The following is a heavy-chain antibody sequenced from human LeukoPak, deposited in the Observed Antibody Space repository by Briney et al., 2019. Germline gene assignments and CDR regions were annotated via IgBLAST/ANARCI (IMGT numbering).Heavy chain of an antibody. CDR2: ISSSGSTI. D-gene: IGHD3-3*01. V-gene: IGHV3-48*03. Sequence: GGSLRLSCAASGFTFSSYEMNWVRQAPGKGLEWVSYISSSGSTIYYADSVKGRFTISRDNSKNTLYMRMNSLRAEDTAIYYCARDERLLSFLKWGQGTLVTVSS. J-gene: IGHJ4*02. CDR1: GFTFSSYE. CDR3: ARDERLLSFLK.